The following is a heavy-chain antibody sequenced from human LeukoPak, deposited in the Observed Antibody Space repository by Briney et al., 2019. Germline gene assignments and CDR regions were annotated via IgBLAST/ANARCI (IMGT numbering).Heavy chain of an antibody. D-gene: IGHD5-24*01. CDR2: INPNSGGS. CDR1: GYTFNAYY. J-gene: IGHJ4*02. Sequence: ASVNVSCKTSGYTFNAYYMHWVRQAPGQGLGGMGWINPNSGGSNYAQKFQGRVTMTSDTSVNTAYMELSRLISDDTAVYYCAGDGYNSRRFFDYWGQGTLVTVSS. CDR3: AGDGYNSRRFFDY. V-gene: IGHV1-2*02.